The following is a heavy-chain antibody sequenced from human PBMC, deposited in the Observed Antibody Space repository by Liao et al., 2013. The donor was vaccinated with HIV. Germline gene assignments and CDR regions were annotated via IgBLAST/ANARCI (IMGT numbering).Heavy chain of an antibody. V-gene: IGHV4-34*01. CDR2: INHSGST. D-gene: IGHD1-7*01. Sequence: QVQLQQWGAGLLKPSETLSLTCAVYGGSFSDCYWSWIRQPPGKGLEWIGEINHSGSTNYNPSLKSRVTISVDTSKNQFSLKLSSVTAADTAVYYCARGWGITGTTDYWGQGTLVTVSS. CDR1: GGSFSDCY. J-gene: IGHJ4*02. CDR3: ARGWGITGTTDY.